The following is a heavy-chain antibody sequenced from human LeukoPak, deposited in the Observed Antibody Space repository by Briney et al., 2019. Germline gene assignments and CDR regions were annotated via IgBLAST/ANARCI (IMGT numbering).Heavy chain of an antibody. V-gene: IGHV5-51*01. CDR3: ARGPVRGVIQDNYYFDY. J-gene: IGHJ4*02. CDR1: GYNFTNYW. D-gene: IGHD3-10*01. Sequence: GESLKISCKGSGYNFTNYWIGWVRQMPGKGLEWMGIIYPGDSDTTYSPSFQGQVTISADKSISTAYLQWSSLKASDTAMYYCARGPVRGVIQDNYYFDYWGQGTLVTVSS. CDR2: IYPGDSDT.